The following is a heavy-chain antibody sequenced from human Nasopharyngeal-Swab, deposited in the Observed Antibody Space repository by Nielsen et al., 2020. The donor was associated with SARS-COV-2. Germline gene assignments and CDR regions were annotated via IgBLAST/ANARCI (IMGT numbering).Heavy chain of an antibody. D-gene: IGHD3-3*01. J-gene: IGHJ4*02. Sequence: GGSLRLSCAASGFTFSSYAMSWVRQTPGKGLEWVSSITDAGGRTHYADSVKGRLTISRDNPKNTLYVQMNSLRVEDTAVYYCAKAGRITIFGVVTPFDYWGQGTLVTVSS. CDR2: ITDAGGRT. V-gene: IGHV3-23*01. CDR1: GFTFSSYA. CDR3: AKAGRITIFGVVTPFDY.